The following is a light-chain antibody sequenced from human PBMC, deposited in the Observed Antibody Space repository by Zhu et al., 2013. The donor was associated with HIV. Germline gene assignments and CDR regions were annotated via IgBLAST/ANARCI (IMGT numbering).Light chain of an antibody. V-gene: IGLV1-51*01. CDR2: DNN. CDR1: SSNIGNNY. Sequence: QSVLTQPPSVSAAPGQKVTISCSGSSSNIGNNYVSWYQRLPGTAPKLLIYDNNKRPSGIPDRFSGSKSGNTASLTISGLQDDDEAEYYCNSHRSGTTLVLFGGGTKVTVL. CDR3: NSHRSGTTLVL. J-gene: IGLJ2*01.